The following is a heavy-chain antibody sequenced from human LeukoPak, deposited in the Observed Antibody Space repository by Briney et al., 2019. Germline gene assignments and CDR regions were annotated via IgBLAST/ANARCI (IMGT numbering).Heavy chain of an antibody. D-gene: IGHD3-16*01. J-gene: IGHJ6*02. V-gene: IGHV3-33*01. CDR2: IWYDGSNK. CDR1: GFTFSSYG. CDR3: ARDMSPSWVEYYYYGMDV. Sequence: GGSLRLSCAASGFTFSSYGMHWVRQAPGKGLEWVAVIWYDGSNKYYADSVKGRFTISRDNSKNTLYLQMNSLRAEDTAVYYCARDMSPSWVEYYYYGMDVWGQGTTVTVSS.